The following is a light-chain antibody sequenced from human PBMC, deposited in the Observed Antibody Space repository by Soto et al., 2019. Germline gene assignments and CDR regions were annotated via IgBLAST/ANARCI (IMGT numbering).Light chain of an antibody. CDR1: SSDVGGYNY. Sequence: QSALTQPASVSGSPGQSITISCTGTSSDVGGYNYVSWYQQHPGKVPKLMIYEVNNRPSGVSNRFSGSQSGNTASLTISGLQPEDEADYYCTSYTSRNSLVFGGGTKLTVL. J-gene: IGLJ2*01. CDR3: TSYTSRNSLV. CDR2: EVN. V-gene: IGLV2-14*01.